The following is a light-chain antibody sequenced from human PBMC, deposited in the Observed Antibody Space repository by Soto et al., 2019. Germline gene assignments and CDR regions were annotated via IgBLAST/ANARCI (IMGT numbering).Light chain of an antibody. CDR2: GAS. Sequence: EIVLTQSPGTLSLSPGERATLSCRASQSISSSYLAWYQQKPGQAPRLLIYGASSRAVGIPDNFSGSGSGTDFTLTISRLEPEDFAMYYCQQYGNSPWTFGQGTKVEIK. V-gene: IGKV3-20*01. J-gene: IGKJ1*01. CDR3: QQYGNSPWT. CDR1: QSISSSY.